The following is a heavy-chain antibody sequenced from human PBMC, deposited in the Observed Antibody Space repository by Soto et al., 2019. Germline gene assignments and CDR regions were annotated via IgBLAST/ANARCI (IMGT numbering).Heavy chain of an antibody. V-gene: IGHV1-3*01. Sequence: ASVKVSCKASGYTFTSYAVHWVRQAPGRRLEWMGWINAANGYTKYSQKFQGRVTITRDTSASTAYMELSSLRSEDTAMYYCTRSPLMSLDWFDPWGQGTLVTVSS. CDR1: GYTFTSYA. CDR2: INAANGYT. D-gene: IGHD2-8*01. CDR3: TRSPLMSLDWFDP. J-gene: IGHJ5*02.